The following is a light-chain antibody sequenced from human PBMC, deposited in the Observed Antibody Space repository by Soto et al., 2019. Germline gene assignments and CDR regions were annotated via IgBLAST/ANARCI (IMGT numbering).Light chain of an antibody. V-gene: IGLV1-40*01. Sequence: QSVLTQPPSVSGAPGQRVTISCTGSSSNIGAGRDVHWYQQLPGTAPKLLIYGNSNRPSGVPDRFSGSKSGTSASLAITGLQAEDEADYYCQSYDSSLSVYYVFGTGTKLTVL. CDR2: GNS. J-gene: IGLJ1*01. CDR1: SSNIGAGRD. CDR3: QSYDSSLSVYYV.